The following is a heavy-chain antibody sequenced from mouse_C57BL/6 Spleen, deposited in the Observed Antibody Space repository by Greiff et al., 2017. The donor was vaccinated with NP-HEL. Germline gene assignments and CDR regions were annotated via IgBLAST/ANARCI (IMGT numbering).Heavy chain of an antibody. CDR3: TRYYDYGYWYFDV. CDR1: GYTFTDYE. Sequence: VKLMESGAELVRPGASVTLSCKASGYTFTDYEMHWVKQTPVHGLEWIGAIDPETGGTAYNQKFKGKAILTADKSSSTAYMELRSLTSEDSAVYYCTRYYDYGYWYFDVWGTGTTVTVSS. J-gene: IGHJ1*03. V-gene: IGHV1-15*01. D-gene: IGHD2-4*01. CDR2: IDPETGGT.